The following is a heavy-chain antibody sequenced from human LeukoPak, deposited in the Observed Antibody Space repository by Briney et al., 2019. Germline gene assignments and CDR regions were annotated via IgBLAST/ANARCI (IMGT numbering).Heavy chain of an antibody. J-gene: IGHJ6*03. Sequence: SETLSLTCTVSGGSISSSSYYWGWIRQPPGKGLEWIGSIYYSGSTYYNPSLKSRVTISVDTSKNQFSLKLSPVTAADTAVYYCARLSRRRSGSYYVYYYYMDVWGKGTTVTVSS. CDR3: ARLSRRRSGSYYVYYYYMDV. CDR1: GGSISSSSYY. V-gene: IGHV4-39*07. CDR2: IYYSGST. D-gene: IGHD1-26*01.